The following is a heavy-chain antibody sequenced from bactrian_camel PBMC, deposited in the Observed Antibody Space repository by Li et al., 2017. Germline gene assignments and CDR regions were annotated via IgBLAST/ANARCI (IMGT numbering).Heavy chain of an antibody. D-gene: IGHD2*01. CDR3: AADPPGGQWWMCGDTQQDFDY. J-gene: IGHJ6*01. Sequence: VQLVESGGGSVRAGTSLTLTCVTSGYTDDGHCMGWFRQVPGKQREKVALIGSDRATHYSQSVKGRFSISRDTAKSTLFLQMNSLKAEDTAMYYCAADPPGGQWWMCGDTQQDFDYWGQGTQVTVS. CDR2: IGSDRAT. V-gene: IGHV3S55*01. CDR1: GYTDDGHC.